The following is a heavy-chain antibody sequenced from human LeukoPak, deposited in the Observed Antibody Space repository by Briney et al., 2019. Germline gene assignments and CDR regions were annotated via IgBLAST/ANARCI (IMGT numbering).Heavy chain of an antibody. CDR1: GFTFSSYS. J-gene: IGHJ5*02. V-gene: IGHV3-21*01. CDR2: ISSSSSYI. D-gene: IGHD3-10*01. Sequence: PGGSLRLSCAASGFTFSSYSMNWVRQAPGKGLEWVSSISSSSSYIYYADSVKGRFTISRDNAKNSLCLQMNSLRAEDTAVYYCARDRGFGAITMVRRSNWFDPWGQGTLVTVSS. CDR3: ARDRGFGAITMVRRSNWFDP.